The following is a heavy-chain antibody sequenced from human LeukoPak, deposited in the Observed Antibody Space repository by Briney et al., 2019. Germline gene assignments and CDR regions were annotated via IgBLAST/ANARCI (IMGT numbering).Heavy chain of an antibody. CDR2: IWYDGSNK. J-gene: IGHJ3*02. V-gene: IGHV3-33*01. Sequence: PGGSLRLSCAASGFTFSSYGMHWVRQAPGKGLEWVAVIWYDGSNKYYADPVKGRFTISRDNSKNTLYLQMNSLRAEDTAVYYCARGYGGNSGAFDIWGQGTMVTVSS. D-gene: IGHD4-23*01. CDR1: GFTFSSYG. CDR3: ARGYGGNSGAFDI.